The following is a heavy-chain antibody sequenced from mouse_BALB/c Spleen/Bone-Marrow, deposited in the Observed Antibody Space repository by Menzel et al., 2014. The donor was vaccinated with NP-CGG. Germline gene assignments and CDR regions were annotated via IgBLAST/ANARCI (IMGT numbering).Heavy chain of an antibody. CDR2: INPSSNYT. CDR3: ARVLRWSLDY. D-gene: IGHD6-2*01. Sequence: QVHVKQSGAELARPGASVKMSCKASGYTFTSYTMHWVKRRPGQGLEWIGFINPSSNYTNYNQKFKDKATLTADKSSSTAYMQLSSLTSEDSAVYYCARVLRWSLDYWGQGTTLTVSS. J-gene: IGHJ2*01. CDR1: GYTFTSYT. V-gene: IGHV1-4*01.